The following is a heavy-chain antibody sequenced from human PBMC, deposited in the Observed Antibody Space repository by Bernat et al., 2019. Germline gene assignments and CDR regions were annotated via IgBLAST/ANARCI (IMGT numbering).Heavy chain of an antibody. J-gene: IGHJ4*02. V-gene: IGHV1-69*02. CDR3: ASLVGEWVADGVDY. CDR2: IIPILGIA. D-gene: IGHD3-10*01. CDR1: GGTFSSYT. Sequence: QVQLVQSGAEVKKPGSSVKVSCKASGGTFSSYTISWVRQAPGQGLEWMGRIIPILGIANYAQKFQGRVTITADKSTSTAYMELSSLRSEDTAVYYCASLVGEWVADGVDYWGQGTLVTVSS.